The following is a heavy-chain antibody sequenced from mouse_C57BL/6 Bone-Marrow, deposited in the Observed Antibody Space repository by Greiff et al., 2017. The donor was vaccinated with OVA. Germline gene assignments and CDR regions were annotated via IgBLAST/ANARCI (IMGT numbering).Heavy chain of an antibody. CDR1: GFNIKDDY. CDR2: IDPANGNT. Sequence: VQLQQSGAELVRPGASVKLSCTASGFNIKDDYMHWVKQRPEQGLEWIGRIDPANGNTKYAPKFQGKATITADTSSNTAYLQLSSLTSEDTAIYYGADGSSYGCYAMDYWGQGTSVTVSS. V-gene: IGHV14-3*01. J-gene: IGHJ4*01. CDR3: ADGSSYGCYAMDY. D-gene: IGHD1-1*01.